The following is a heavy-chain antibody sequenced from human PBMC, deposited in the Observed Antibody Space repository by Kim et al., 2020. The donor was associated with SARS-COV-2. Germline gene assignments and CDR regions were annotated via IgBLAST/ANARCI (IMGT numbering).Heavy chain of an antibody. V-gene: IGHV3-15*01. CDR2: T. CDR3: TTVSVATILSY. D-gene: IGHD5-12*01. Sequence: TDYAAPVKGRFTISRDDSKNTLYLQMNSLKTEDTAVYYCTTVSVATILSYWGQGTLVTVSS. J-gene: IGHJ4*02.